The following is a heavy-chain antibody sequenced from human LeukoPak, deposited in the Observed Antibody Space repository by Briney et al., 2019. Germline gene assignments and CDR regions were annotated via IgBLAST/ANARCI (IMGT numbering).Heavy chain of an antibody. CDR1: GDSINTAGYY. D-gene: IGHD6-13*01. CDR3: ARNEKGSSWYPFDY. CDR2: LSYSGNM. V-gene: IGHV4-39*02. Sequence: PSETLSLTCTVAGDSINTAGYYWGWIRQPPGRGLEWIGTLSYSGNMYYNPSLKSRLTISGDTSKNHFSLNLRSVTAADTAVYYCARNEKGSSWYPFDYWGQGTLVTVSS. J-gene: IGHJ4*02.